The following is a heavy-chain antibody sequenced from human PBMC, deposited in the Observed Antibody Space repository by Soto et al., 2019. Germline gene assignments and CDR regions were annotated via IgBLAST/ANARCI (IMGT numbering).Heavy chain of an antibody. J-gene: IGHJ5*01. Sequence: QVQLVQSGAEVKKPGSSVKVSCKASGGTFSSYAISWVRQAPGQGLEWVGGIIPIFGTANYALKFQGRVTSTADESTSAAYMEVSSLSSEDTAVYFCARVRGGAAAGTMEGGGFGSWGQGRLVTVS. D-gene: IGHD6-13*01. CDR1: GGTFSSYA. CDR3: ARVRGGAAAGTMEGGGFGS. V-gene: IGHV1-69*12. CDR2: IIPIFGTA.